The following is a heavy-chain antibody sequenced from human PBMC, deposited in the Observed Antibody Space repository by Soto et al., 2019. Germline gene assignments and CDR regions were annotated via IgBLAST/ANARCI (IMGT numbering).Heavy chain of an antibody. Sequence: PGGSLRFSCAASGFTFSSYAMSWVRQATGKGLEWVSAISGSGGSTYYADSVKGRFTISRDNSKNTLYLQMNSLRAEDTAVYYCAKDRTYGDYVMANDYWGQGTLVTVSS. D-gene: IGHD4-17*01. CDR1: GFTFSSYA. J-gene: IGHJ4*02. CDR2: ISGSGGST. V-gene: IGHV3-23*01. CDR3: AKDRTYGDYVMANDY.